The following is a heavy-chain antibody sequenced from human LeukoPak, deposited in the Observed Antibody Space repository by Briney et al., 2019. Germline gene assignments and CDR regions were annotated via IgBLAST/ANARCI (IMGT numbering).Heavy chain of an antibody. CDR1: GYSISSGYY. CDR2: FYHSGST. Sequence: PSETLSLTCTVSGYSISSGYYWGWLRQPPGEGLEWVGRFYHSGSTYYNPSLKSRVTISVDKSKNKFSLEVSSETAAYTGVYYCAREVTGNWGQGTLVTVSS. CDR3: AREVTGN. D-gene: IGHD4-11*01. J-gene: IGHJ4*02. V-gene: IGHV4-38-2*02.